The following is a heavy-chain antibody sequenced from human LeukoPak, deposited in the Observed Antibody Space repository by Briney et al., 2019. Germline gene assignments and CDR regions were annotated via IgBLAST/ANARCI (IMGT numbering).Heavy chain of an antibody. CDR1: GGSFSGYY. V-gene: IGHV4-34*01. CDR3: ARDHGYYYGSGSSGG. D-gene: IGHD3-10*01. Sequence: SVTLSLTCAVYGGSFSGYYWSWIRQPPGRGLEWIGEINHSGSTNYNPSLKSRVTISVDTSKNQFSLKLSSVTAADTAVYYCARDHGYYYGSGSSGGWGQGTLVTVSS. CDR2: INHSGST. J-gene: IGHJ4*02.